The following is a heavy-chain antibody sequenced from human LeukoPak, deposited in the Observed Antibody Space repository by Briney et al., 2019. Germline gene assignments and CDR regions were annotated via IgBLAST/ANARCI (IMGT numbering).Heavy chain of an antibody. J-gene: IGHJ6*03. Sequence: SETLSLTCAVYGGSFSGYYWSWIRQPPGKGLEWIGEINHSGSTNYNPSLKSRGTISVDTSKNQFSLKLSSVTAADTAVYYCARTARITIFGVVIENYYYYYMDVWGKGTTVTVSS. D-gene: IGHD3-3*01. CDR1: GGSFSGYY. CDR2: INHSGST. V-gene: IGHV4-34*01. CDR3: ARTARITIFGVVIENYYYYYMDV.